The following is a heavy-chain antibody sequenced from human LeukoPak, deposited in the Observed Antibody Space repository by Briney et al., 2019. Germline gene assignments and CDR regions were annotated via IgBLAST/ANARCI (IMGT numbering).Heavy chain of an antibody. CDR3: AREPYDSSIPSL. CDR1: GFTVSSNY. CDR2: IYGGGGT. Sequence: GGSLRLSCAASGFTVSSNYMNWIRQAPGKGLEWVSVIYGGGGTYYADSVKGRFTISRDNSKNTLYLQMNSLRAEDTAVYYCAREPYDSSIPSLWGQGALVTVSS. D-gene: IGHD3-22*01. J-gene: IGHJ4*02. V-gene: IGHV3-53*01.